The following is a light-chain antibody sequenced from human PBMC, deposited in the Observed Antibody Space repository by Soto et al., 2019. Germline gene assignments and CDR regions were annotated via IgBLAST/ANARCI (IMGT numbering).Light chain of an antibody. CDR3: QQYHSLIT. J-gene: IGKJ5*01. CDR1: QDISNY. Sequence: IQMTQSPSSLSASVGDRVTITCQASQDISNYLNWYQQKPGKAPKLLISDASRLETGVPSRFSGRGSGTDFTFTISSLQPEDIATYYYQQYHSLITFGRGTRLEIK. CDR2: DAS. V-gene: IGKV1-33*01.